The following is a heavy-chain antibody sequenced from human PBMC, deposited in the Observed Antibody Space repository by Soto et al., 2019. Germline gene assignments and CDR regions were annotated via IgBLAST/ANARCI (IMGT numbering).Heavy chain of an antibody. V-gene: IGHV1-18*04. D-gene: IGHD1-1*01. Sequence: RASVKVSCKASGYTFTSYGISWVRQAPGQGLEWMGWISAYNGNTNYAQKLQGRVTMTIDTSTSTAYMELRSLRSDDAAVYYCARVRTGPFDPWGQGTLVTVSS. CDR3: ARVRTGPFDP. CDR1: GYTFTSYG. CDR2: ISAYNGNT. J-gene: IGHJ5*02.